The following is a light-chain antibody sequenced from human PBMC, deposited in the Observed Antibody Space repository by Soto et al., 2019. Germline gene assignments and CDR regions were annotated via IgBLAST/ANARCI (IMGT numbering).Light chain of an antibody. J-gene: IGKJ2*01. Sequence: DIQMTQSPSTLSASVGDRVTITCRASQSINTWLAWYQQKPGKAPKLLIYKAPSLGSGVPSRISGSGSGTDFTLTISSVQPHDFAIYYGQQDNSHSSYTFGQGTKLEIK. CDR3: QQDNSHSSYT. CDR2: KAP. CDR1: QSINTW. V-gene: IGKV1-5*03.